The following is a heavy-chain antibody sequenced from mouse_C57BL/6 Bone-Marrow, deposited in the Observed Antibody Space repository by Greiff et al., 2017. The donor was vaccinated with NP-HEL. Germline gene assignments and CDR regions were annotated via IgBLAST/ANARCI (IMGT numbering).Heavy chain of an antibody. CDR2: ISDGGSYT. V-gene: IGHV5-4*01. J-gene: IGHJ1*03. CDR3: ARVWDGYYRYFDV. CDR1: GFTFSSYA. D-gene: IGHD2-3*01. Sequence: EVQLVESGGGLVKPGGSLKLSCAASGFTFSSYAMSWVRQTPEKRLEWVATISDGGSYTYYPDNVKGRFTISRDNAKNNLYLQMSHLKSEDTAMYYCARVWDGYYRYFDVWGTGTTVTVSS.